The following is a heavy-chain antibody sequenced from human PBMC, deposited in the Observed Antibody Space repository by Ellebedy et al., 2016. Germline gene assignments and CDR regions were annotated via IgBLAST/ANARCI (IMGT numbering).Heavy chain of an antibody. CDR1: GYSFTNYG. J-gene: IGHJ4*02. CDR2: ISAYNGYT. V-gene: IGHV1-18*04. D-gene: IGHD3-9*01. Sequence: ASVKVSCKASGYSFTNYGISWVRQAPGQGLEWMGWISAYNGYTKYAQKFQGRVTMTTDTSTSTAYMELRRLRSDDTAVYYCARDHNNPYYDILTGLDFQTYYFDYWGQGTLVTVSS. CDR3: ARDHNNPYYDILTGLDFQTYYFDY.